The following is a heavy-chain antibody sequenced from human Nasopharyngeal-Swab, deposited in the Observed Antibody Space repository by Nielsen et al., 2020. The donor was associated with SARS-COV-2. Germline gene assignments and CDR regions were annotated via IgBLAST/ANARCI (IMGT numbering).Heavy chain of an antibody. Sequence: IRQPPGKGLEWVSGISWNSGSIGYADSVKGRFTISRDNAKNSLYLQMSSLRAEDTALYYCAKVVAAHYYYYGMDVWGQGTTVTVSS. D-gene: IGHD2-15*01. CDR2: ISWNSGSI. V-gene: IGHV3-9*01. J-gene: IGHJ6*02. CDR3: AKVVAAHYYYYGMDV.